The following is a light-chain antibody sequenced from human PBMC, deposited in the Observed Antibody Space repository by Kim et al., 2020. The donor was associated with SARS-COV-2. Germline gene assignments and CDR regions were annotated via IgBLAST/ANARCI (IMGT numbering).Light chain of an antibody. CDR2: LAS. J-gene: IGKJ4*01. CDR3: QKYDDAPLT. Sequence: DIQTTQSPSSLSASVGDRVTITCRTSQDISNYLAWYQQKPGKVPKLLIYLASTFQSGVPSRFSGSGSGTDFALTISSLQPEDVATYYCQKYDDAPLTFGGGTKVDIK. CDR1: QDISNY. V-gene: IGKV1-27*01.